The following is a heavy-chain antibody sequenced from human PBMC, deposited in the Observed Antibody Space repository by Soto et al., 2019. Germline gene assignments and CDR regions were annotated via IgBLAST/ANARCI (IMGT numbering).Heavy chain of an antibody. CDR3: ARGKTPFLMVYAADAFDI. Sequence: ASVKVSCKASGYTFTSYAISWVRQAPGQGLEWMGWISAYNGNTNYAQKLQGRVTVTTETSTSTAYMELRSLRSDDTAVYYCARGKTPFLMVYAADAFDIWGQGTMVTVSS. CDR1: GYTFTSYA. CDR2: ISAYNGNT. D-gene: IGHD2-8*01. J-gene: IGHJ3*02. V-gene: IGHV1-18*01.